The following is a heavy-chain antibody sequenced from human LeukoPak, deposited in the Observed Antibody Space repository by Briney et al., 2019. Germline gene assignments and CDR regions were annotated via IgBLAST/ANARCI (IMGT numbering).Heavy chain of an antibody. J-gene: IGHJ4*02. V-gene: IGHV4-39*07. CDR2: IYYNGSA. CDR1: GDSVSRSLYY. Sequence: PSETLSLTCTVSGDSVSRSLYYWGWVRQPPGKGLEWLGSIYYNGSAFYNASLRSRVTISLDTSKNQLSLKLTSVTAADTAVYYCVRGVGPTTAQSTFDYWGQGALVTVSS. CDR3: VRGVGPTTAQSTFDY. D-gene: IGHD1-26*01.